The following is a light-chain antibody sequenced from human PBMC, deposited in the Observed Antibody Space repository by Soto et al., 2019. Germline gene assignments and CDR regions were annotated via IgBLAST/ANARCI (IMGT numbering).Light chain of an antibody. CDR1: QHVSSN. CDR3: HQYNNWPQT. CDR2: GAS. V-gene: IGKV3-15*01. J-gene: IGKJ1*01. Sequence: EIRMTQSPATLYVSPGERATLSCRASQHVSSNLAWYPQKPGQSPRPLLFGASTSATGIPARFSGGGSGTEFTLILLSRQSEALSVYSCHQYNNWPQTFGPGTKVDI.